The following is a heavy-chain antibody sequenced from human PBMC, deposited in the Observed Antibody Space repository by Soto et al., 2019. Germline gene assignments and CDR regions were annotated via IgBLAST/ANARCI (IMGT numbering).Heavy chain of an antibody. CDR1: GFTFSSYA. D-gene: IGHD4-17*01. J-gene: IGHJ2*01. CDR2: ISGSGGST. CDR3: AKTRLTAGRLKYFDL. Sequence: EVQLLESGGGLVQPGGSLRLSCAASGFTFSSYAMSWVRQAPGKGLEWVSAISGSGGSTYYADSVKGRFTISRDTSKYTLYLQMNRLRAEDTAVYYCAKTRLTAGRLKYFDLWGRGTLVTVSS. V-gene: IGHV3-23*01.